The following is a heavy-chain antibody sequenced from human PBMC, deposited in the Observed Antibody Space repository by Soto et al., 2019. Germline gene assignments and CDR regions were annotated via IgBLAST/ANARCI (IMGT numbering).Heavy chain of an antibody. J-gene: IGHJ6*02. CDR1: GGSVSSGSYY. CDR2: IYHSGTT. Sequence: PSETLSLTCTVSGGSVSSGSYYWSWIRQPPGKGLEWIGYIYHSGTTNYNPSLKSRVTISVDRSKNQFSLKLSSVTAADTAVYYCARAHYGDYGYGMDVWGQGTTVTVSS. V-gene: IGHV4-30-2*01. CDR3: ARAHYGDYGYGMDV. D-gene: IGHD4-17*01.